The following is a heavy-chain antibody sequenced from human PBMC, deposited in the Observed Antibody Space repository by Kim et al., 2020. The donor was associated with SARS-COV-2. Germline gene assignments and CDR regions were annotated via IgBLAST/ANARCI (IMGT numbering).Heavy chain of an antibody. CDR2: K. Sequence: KDYLDPVNGRYVISRDDSRNTVYMQMSSLRAVNTAVYYCARAHYDRYAMDVWGQGTTVTVSS. D-gene: IGHD3-9*01. V-gene: IGHV3-33*01. J-gene: IGHJ6*02. CDR3: ARAHYDRYAMDV.